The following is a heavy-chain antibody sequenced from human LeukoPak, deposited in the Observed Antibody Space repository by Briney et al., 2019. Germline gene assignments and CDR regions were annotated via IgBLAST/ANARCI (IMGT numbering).Heavy chain of an antibody. Sequence: GGSLRLSCAASGFTVSNNYMSWVRQAPGKGLEWVSVIYSAGITYYADSVKGRFTISRDNSKNILYLQMNSLRAEDTAVYYCAGDAEGLGNYYMDVWGKGTTVTVSS. J-gene: IGHJ6*03. D-gene: IGHD1-26*01. V-gene: IGHV3-66*02. CDR3: AGDAEGLGNYYMDV. CDR2: IYSAGIT. CDR1: GFTVSNNY.